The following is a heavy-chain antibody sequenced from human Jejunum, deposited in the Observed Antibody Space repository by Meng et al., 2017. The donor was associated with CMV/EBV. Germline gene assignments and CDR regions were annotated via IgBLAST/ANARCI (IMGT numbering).Heavy chain of an antibody. CDR2: IDWDDDK. D-gene: IGHD3-22*01. J-gene: IGHJ4*02. CDR3: ARGYESSGFYPPFDY. CDR1: LSLTTSGMC. V-gene: IGHV2-70*01. Sequence: LSLTTSGMCVSWIRQPPGKALEWLAFIDWDDDKYYSTSLKTRPTISRDTSKNQVVLTMTNMDPEDTATYYCARGYESSGFYPPFDYWGQGTLVTVSS.